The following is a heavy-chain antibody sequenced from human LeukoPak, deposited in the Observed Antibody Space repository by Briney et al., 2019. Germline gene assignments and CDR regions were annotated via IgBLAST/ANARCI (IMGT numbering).Heavy chain of an antibody. Sequence: PSETLSLTCAASGGSISSEDHFWGWLRQSPGKGLEWIGTISYRGNTYYNPSLKSRVTISQDLSKNHLSLRLISVLVADMAVYYCAIILGDDVCDAFYIWGQGRLVPVSS. CDR2: ISYRGNT. CDR1: GGSISSEDHF. D-gene: IGHD3-3*01. J-gene: IGHJ3*02. V-gene: IGHV4-39*02. CDR3: AIILGDDVCDAFYI.